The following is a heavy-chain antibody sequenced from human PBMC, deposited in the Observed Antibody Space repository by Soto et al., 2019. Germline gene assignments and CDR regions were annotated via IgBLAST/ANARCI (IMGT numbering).Heavy chain of an antibody. J-gene: IGHJ4*02. Sequence: SVKVSCKASGGTFSSYAISWVRQAPGQGLEWMGGIIPIFGTANYAQKFQGRVTITADKSTSTAYMELSSLRSEDTAVYYCARGAVVPAAQYYFDYWGQGTMVTVYS. CDR3: ARGAVVPAAQYYFDY. V-gene: IGHV1-69*06. CDR2: IIPIFGTA. D-gene: IGHD2-2*01. CDR1: GGTFSSYA.